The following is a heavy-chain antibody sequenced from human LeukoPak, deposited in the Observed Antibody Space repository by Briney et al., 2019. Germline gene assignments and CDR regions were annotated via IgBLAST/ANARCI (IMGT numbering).Heavy chain of an antibody. V-gene: IGHV3-21*01. D-gene: IGHD4-17*01. CDR1: GFTSSSYS. CDR3: AXXPVXDXXDXXXXXD. Sequence: CXASGFTSSSYSMNWVRQAPGKGLEWVSSISSSSSYIYYADSVKGRFTISRDNAKNSLYLQMNSLRAEDTAVYYCAXXPVXDXXDXXXXXDWGQGTLVTVSS. J-gene: IGHJ4*02. CDR2: ISSSSSYI.